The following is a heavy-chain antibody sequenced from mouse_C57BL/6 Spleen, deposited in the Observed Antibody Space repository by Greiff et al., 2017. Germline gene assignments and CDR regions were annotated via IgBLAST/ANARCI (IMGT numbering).Heavy chain of an antibody. CDR2: IDPSDSET. Sequence: VQLQQPGAELVRPGSSVKLSCKASGYTFTSYWMHWVKQRPIQGLEWIGNIDPSDSETHYNQKFKDKATLTVDKSSSTAYMQLSSLTSEDSAVYYCARGRRLMYYFDYWGQGTTLTVSS. CDR3: ARGRRLMYYFDY. V-gene: IGHV1-52*01. CDR1: GYTFTSYW. J-gene: IGHJ2*01.